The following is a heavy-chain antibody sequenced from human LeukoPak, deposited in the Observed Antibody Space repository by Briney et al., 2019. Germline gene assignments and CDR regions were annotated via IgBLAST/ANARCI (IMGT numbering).Heavy chain of an antibody. CDR2: IFHGGNT. Sequence: SETLSLTCTVSGDSITSSAFYWGWIRQAPGKGLEWIGNIFHGGNTHYNPSLKSRVSISVDRSKNQVSLNLSSVTAADTAVYYCARAERYYDSSGYYDKYYFDYWGQGTLVTVSS. D-gene: IGHD3-22*01. V-gene: IGHV4-39*01. J-gene: IGHJ4*02. CDR1: GDSITSSAFY. CDR3: ARAERYYDSSGYYDKYYFDY.